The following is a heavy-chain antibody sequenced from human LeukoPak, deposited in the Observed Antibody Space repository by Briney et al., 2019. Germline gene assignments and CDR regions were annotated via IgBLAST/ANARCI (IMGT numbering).Heavy chain of an antibody. CDR3: ARGGYGWGSYLY. D-gene: IGHD3-10*01. Sequence: APVKVSCKASGYTFTGYYIHWVRQAPGQGLEWMGWINSDSGGTNYAQNFQGRVTMTRDTSISTAYMELSRLRSDDTAVYYCARGGYGWGSYLYWGQGTLVTVSS. CDR1: GYTFTGYY. J-gene: IGHJ4*02. V-gene: IGHV1-2*02. CDR2: INSDSGGT.